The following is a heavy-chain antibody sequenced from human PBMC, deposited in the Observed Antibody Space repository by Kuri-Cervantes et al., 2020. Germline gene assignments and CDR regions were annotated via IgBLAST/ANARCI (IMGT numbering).Heavy chain of an antibody. CDR1: GYTFPRYY. V-gene: IGHV1-46*01. CDR3: AREGITIFGVVSPTNYYYYGMDV. D-gene: IGHD3-3*01. J-gene: IGHJ6*02. CDR2: INPSGGST. Sequence: VSVTVSCQPSGYTFPRYYMHWVRQAPGQGLEWMGIINPSGGSTRYAQKFQGRVTMTRDTSTSTVYMELSSLRSEDTAVYYCAREGITIFGVVSPTNYYYYGMDVWGQGTTVTVSS.